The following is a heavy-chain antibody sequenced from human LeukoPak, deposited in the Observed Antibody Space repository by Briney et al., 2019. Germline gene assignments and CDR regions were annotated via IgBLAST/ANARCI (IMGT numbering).Heavy chain of an antibody. D-gene: IGHD1-14*01. Sequence: PSETLSLTCAVYGGSFTGYYWSWIRQPPGKGLEWIGEINHSGSTTYNPSLKSRVTISVDTSKNQFSLKLSSVTAADTAVYYCARRRRGRNQSWFDPWGQGTLVTVSS. CDR3: ARRRRGRNQSWFDP. V-gene: IGHV4-34*01. J-gene: IGHJ5*02. CDR1: GGSFTGYY. CDR2: INHSGST.